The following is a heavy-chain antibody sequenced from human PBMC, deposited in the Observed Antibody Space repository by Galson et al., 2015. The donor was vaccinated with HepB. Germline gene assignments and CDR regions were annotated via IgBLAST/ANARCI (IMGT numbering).Heavy chain of an antibody. CDR1: GGSISSSSYY. CDR3: ARGAVFGWGATFDI. Sequence: ETLSLTCTVSGGSISSSSYYWGWIRQPPGKGLEWIGSIYYSGSTYYNPSLKSRVTISVDTSKNRFSLKLSSVTAADTAVYYCARGAVFGWGATFDIWGQGTMVTVSS. CDR2: IYYSGST. D-gene: IGHD1-26*01. J-gene: IGHJ3*02. V-gene: IGHV4-39*07.